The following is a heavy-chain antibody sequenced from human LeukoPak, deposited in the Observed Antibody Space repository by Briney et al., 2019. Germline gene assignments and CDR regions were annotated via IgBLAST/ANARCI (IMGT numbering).Heavy chain of an antibody. CDR1: GCTFTSYD. Sequence: VASVKVSCKAPGCTFTSYDTNWVRQATGQGLEWMGWMNPNSGNTGYAQKFQGRVTMTRNTSISTAYMELSSLRSEDTAVYYCARGHMESFDYWGQGTLVTVSS. V-gene: IGHV1-8*01. CDR2: MNPNSGNT. CDR3: ARGHMESFDY. J-gene: IGHJ4*02. D-gene: IGHD1-1*01.